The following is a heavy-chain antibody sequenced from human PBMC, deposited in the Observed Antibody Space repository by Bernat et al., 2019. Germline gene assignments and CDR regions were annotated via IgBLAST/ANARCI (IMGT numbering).Heavy chain of an antibody. J-gene: IGHJ3*02. CDR2: INPSGGST. Sequence: QVQLVQSGAEVKKPGASVKVSCKASGYTFTSYYMHWVRQAPGQGLEWMGIINPSGGSTSYAQKFQGRVTMTRDTSTSTVYMELSSLRSEDTAVYYCARGLSKLKTHDAFDIWGQGTMVTVSS. CDR3: ARGLSKLKTHDAFDI. D-gene: IGHD2-15*01. CDR1: GYTFTSYY. V-gene: IGHV1-46*01.